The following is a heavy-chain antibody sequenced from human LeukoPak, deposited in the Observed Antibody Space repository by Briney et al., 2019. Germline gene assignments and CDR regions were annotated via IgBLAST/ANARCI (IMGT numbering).Heavy chain of an antibody. J-gene: IGHJ4*02. CDR2: ITSSSTYI. Sequence: PGGSLRLSCAASGFTFSTYSMNWVRRAPGKGLEWASSITSSSTYIYYADSVKGRFTISRDNAKNSLYLQMNSLRAEDTAVYYSARTPDSSGYFPWYFDYWGQGTLVTVSS. CDR1: GFTFSTYS. CDR3: ARTPDSSGYFPWYFDY. V-gene: IGHV3-21*01. D-gene: IGHD3-22*01.